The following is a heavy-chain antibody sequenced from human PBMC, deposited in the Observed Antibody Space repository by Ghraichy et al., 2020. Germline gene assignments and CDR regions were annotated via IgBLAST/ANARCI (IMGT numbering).Heavy chain of an antibody. J-gene: IGHJ4*02. CDR2: IYYSGST. D-gene: IGHD4-11*01. Sequence: SETLSLTCTVSGGSMSSYYWSWIRQPPGKGLEWVGNIYYSGSTTYSPSLKSRVTISVDTSKNHFSLKLTSVTAADTAVYYCARDEYSNYGGLDYWGQGTLVTVSS. V-gene: IGHV4-59*01. CDR3: ARDEYSNYGGLDY. CDR1: GGSMSSYY.